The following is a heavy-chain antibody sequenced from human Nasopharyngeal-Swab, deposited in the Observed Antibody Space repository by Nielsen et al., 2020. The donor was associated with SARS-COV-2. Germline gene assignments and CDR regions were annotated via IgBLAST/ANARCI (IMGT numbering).Heavy chain of an antibody. V-gene: IGHV3-13*01. J-gene: IGHJ6*01. CDR3: ARVLSRTSPYGMDV. D-gene: IGHD2-2*01. CDR1: RFTFNDYD. Sequence: GGSLRLSCAPSRFTFNDYDIYWVRQTAGAGLEWVSSVGTAGDTHYQDSVQGRFTISRENAKNSVFLQMDSLRVGDTGIYFCARVLSRTSPYGMDVWGRGTQVTVSS. CDR2: VGTAGDT.